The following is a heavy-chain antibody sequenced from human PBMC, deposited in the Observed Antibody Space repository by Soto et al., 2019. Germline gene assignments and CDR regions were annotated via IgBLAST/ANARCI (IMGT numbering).Heavy chain of an antibody. CDR3: ARTDCSSSDCPRDLVGAVTMDY. V-gene: IGHV3-23*01. CDR1: GFTFSNHA. Sequence: GGSLRLSCAVSGFTFSNHAMSWVRQAPGKGLEKVSVISKSGDGIYNADSVKGRFTIARDNSKDTLYLQMDHLRVEDTGVYHCARTDCSSSDCPRDLVGAVTMDYWGQGTPVTVSS. J-gene: IGHJ4*02. CDR2: ISKSGDGI. D-gene: IGHD2-2*01.